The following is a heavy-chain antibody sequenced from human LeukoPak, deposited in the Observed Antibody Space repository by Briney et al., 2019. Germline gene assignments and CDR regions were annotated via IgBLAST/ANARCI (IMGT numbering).Heavy chain of an antibody. CDR3: ARDLESSFDY. J-gene: IGHJ4*02. CDR2: INSDGSST. V-gene: IGHV3-74*01. Sequence: PGGSLRLSCAASGFTFSSYWMHWVRQAPGKGVGGVSRINSDGSSTIYADSVKGRFTISRDNAKNTLYLQMNSLRAEDTAVYYCARDLESSFDYWGQGTLVTVSS. D-gene: IGHD3-3*01. CDR1: GFTFSSYW.